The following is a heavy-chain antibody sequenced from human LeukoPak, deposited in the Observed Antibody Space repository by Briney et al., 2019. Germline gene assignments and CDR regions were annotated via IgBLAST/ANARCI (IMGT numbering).Heavy chain of an antibody. CDR2: IYPGDSDT. CDR1: GYSFTSYW. J-gene: IGHJ3*02. V-gene: IGHV5-51*01. D-gene: IGHD2-15*01. Sequence: GESLKISCKGSGYSFTSYWIGWVRQMPGKGLEWIGIIYPGDSDTRYSPSFQGQVTISADKSISTAYLQWSSLKASDTAMYYCARLVGYCSGGSCYFEAFDIWGQGTMVTVSS. CDR3: ARLVGYCSGGSCYFEAFDI.